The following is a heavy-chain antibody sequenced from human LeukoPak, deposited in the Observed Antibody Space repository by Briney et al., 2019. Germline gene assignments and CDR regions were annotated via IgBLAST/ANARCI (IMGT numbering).Heavy chain of an antibody. J-gene: IGHJ3*02. CDR1: GFTFSSYA. CDR3: ARDHGNRHDAFDI. V-gene: IGHV3-66*01. CDR2: IYSGGST. Sequence: GGSLRLSCAASGFTFSSYAMSWVRQAPGKGLEWVSVIYSGGSTYYADSVKGRFTISRDNSKNTLYLQMNSLRAEDTAVYYCARDHGNRHDAFDIWGQGTMVTVSS. D-gene: IGHD2-15*01.